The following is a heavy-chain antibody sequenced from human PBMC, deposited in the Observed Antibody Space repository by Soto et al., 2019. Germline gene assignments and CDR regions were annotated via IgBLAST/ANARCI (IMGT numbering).Heavy chain of an antibody. D-gene: IGHD2-21*01. J-gene: IGHJ4*02. CDR3: ARDGEGY. Sequence: VHLVESGGGLVQPGGSLRLSCVASGFTFSSNWMHWVRQVPGRGLVWVSRINEDGSRINYADSVEGRFTVSRDNAKNTLYLQMNSLRANDTAVYYCARDGEGYWGQGTLVTVSS. CDR2: INEDGSRI. V-gene: IGHV3-74*01. CDR1: GFTFSSNW.